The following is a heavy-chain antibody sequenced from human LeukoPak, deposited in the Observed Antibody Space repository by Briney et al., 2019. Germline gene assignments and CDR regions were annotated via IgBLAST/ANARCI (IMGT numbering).Heavy chain of an antibody. Sequence: PGGSLRLSCAASGFTFSSYAMSWVRQAPGKGLEWVSAISGSGGSTYYADSVKGRFTISRGNSKNTLYLQMNSLRAEDTAVYYCARDPPSITIFGVASDAFDIWGQGTMVTVSS. V-gene: IGHV3-23*01. J-gene: IGHJ3*02. CDR2: ISGSGGST. D-gene: IGHD3-3*01. CDR1: GFTFSSYA. CDR3: ARDPPSITIFGVASDAFDI.